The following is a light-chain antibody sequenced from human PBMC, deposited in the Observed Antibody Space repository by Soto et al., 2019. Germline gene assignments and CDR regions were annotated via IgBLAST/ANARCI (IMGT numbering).Light chain of an antibody. CDR3: TSRTGSNSLDV. V-gene: IGLV2-8*01. J-gene: IGLJ1*01. CDR1: SSDVGGYNY. Sequence: QSALTQPPSASGSPGQSVTISCTGTSSDVGGYNYVSWYQQHPGKAPKLLIYEVSKRPSGVPDRFSGSKSGNTASLTVSGLQAEDEADYYCTSRTGSNSLDVFGTGTQLTVL. CDR2: EVS.